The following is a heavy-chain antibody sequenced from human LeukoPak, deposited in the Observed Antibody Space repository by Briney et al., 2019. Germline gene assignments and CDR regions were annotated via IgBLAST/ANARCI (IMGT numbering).Heavy chain of an antibody. V-gene: IGHV3-74*01. J-gene: IGHJ4*02. CDR3: ARASTTVPNLLDH. D-gene: IGHD4-17*01. Sequence: GGSLRLSCAASGFTFSTYWMHWVRQAPGKGLVWVARTKGDGSSTIYADSVKGRFTISRDNSKNTLYLQTSSLRAEGTAVYYCARASTTVPNLLDHWGRGTLVTVSS. CDR1: GFTFSTYW. CDR2: TKGDGSST.